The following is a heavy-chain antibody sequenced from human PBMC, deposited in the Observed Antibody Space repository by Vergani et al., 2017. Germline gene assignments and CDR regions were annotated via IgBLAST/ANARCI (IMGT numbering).Heavy chain of an antibody. Sequence: QLQLQESGPGLVKPSETLSLTCTVSGGSISSSSYYWGWIRQPPGKGLEWIGSIYYSGSTYYNPSLKSRVTISVDTSKNQFSLKLSSVTAADTAVYYCARDRVVRGVIDYWGQENLVTVSS. V-gene: IGHV4-39*07. CDR3: ARDRVVRGVIDY. D-gene: IGHD3-10*01. CDR2: IYYSGST. J-gene: IGHJ4*02. CDR1: GGSISSSSYY.